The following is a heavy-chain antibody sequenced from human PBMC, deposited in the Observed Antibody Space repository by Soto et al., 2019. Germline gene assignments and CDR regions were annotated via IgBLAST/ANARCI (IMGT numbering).Heavy chain of an antibody. V-gene: IGHV3-9*01. CDR3: TSGRGYNILTGYYPYFDY. Sequence: GGSLRLSCAASGLTFSIYAMNWVRQIPGKGLEWVSGISWNSGSIGYADTVRGRFTISRDNAKNSLYLQMNSLRAEDTALYYCTSGRGYNILTGYYPYFDYWGQGTLVTVSS. D-gene: IGHD3-9*01. CDR1: GLTFSIYA. CDR2: ISWNSGSI. J-gene: IGHJ4*02.